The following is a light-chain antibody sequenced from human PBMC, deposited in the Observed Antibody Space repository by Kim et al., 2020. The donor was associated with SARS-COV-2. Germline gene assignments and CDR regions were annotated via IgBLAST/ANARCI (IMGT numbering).Light chain of an antibody. CDR1: RTVLYNSNNKNC. CDR2: WAS. J-gene: IGKJ5*01. Sequence: DIVMTQSPDSLAVSLGERATINCKSSRTVLYNSNNKNCLAWYQQKPGQPPKLLIYWASTRESGVPDRFSGGGSGTDFTLTISSLQAEDVAVYYCQQYYGIPLTFGQGTRLEIK. V-gene: IGKV4-1*01. CDR3: QQYYGIPLT.